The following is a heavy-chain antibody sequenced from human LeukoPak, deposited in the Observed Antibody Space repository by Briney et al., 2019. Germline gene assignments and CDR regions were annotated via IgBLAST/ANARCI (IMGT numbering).Heavy chain of an antibody. D-gene: IGHD2-2*01. CDR2: IYYSGST. Sequence: SQTLSLTCTVSGGSISSGGYYWSWIRQHPGKGLEWIGYIYYSGSTYYNPSLKSRVTISVDTSKNQFSLKLSSVTAADTAVYYCGRNFEASSTWYIQYWGQGSLVTVSS. J-gene: IGHJ1*01. V-gene: IGHV4-31*03. CDR1: GGSISSGGYY. CDR3: GRNFEASSTWYIQY.